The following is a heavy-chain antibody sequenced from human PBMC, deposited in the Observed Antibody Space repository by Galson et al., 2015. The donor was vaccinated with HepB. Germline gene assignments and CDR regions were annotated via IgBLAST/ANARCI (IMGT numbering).Heavy chain of an antibody. D-gene: IGHD1-14*01. Sequence: SLRLSCAASGFTFSSYVMTWVRQAPGKGPEWVSAISGGADETFYADSVKGRFTISRDNSKNTLFLRMISLRAEDSAIYYCLLTTPYYFDYWGQGTLVTVSS. V-gene: IGHV3-23*01. CDR1: GFTFSSYV. CDR3: LLTTPYYFDY. CDR2: ISGGADET. J-gene: IGHJ4*02.